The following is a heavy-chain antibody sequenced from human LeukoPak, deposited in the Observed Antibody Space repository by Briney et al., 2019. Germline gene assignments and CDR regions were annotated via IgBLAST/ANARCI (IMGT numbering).Heavy chain of an antibody. D-gene: IGHD3-10*01. CDR1: GFTFSSYG. J-gene: IGHJ4*02. CDR2: ISYDGTNK. V-gene: IGHV3-30*18. Sequence: GGSLRLSCAASGFTFSSYGMNWVRQAPGKGLEWVAVISYDGTNKFYVDSLRGRFTISRDNSKNTLYLQMNSLRAEDTAVYYCAKDGYYGSGAYPDYWGQGTLVTVSS. CDR3: AKDGYYGSGAYPDY.